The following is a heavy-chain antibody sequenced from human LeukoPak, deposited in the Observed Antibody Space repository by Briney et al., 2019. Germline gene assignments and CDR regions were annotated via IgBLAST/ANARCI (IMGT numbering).Heavy chain of an antibody. D-gene: IGHD4-17*01. J-gene: IGHJ4*02. Sequence: GGSLRLSCAASGFTVSSNYMSWVRQAPGKGLEWVSVIYSGGSTYYADSVKGRFTISRDNSKNTLYLQLNSLRGEDTAVYYCASQTTVKYYFDYWGQGTLVTVSS. CDR1: GFTVSSNY. V-gene: IGHV3-53*01. CDR2: IYSGGST. CDR3: ASQTTVKYYFDY.